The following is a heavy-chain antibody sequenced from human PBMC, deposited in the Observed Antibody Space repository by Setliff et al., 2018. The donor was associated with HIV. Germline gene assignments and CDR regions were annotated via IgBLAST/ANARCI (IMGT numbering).Heavy chain of an antibody. V-gene: IGHV4-39*02. J-gene: IGHJ4*02. CDR2: IYYSGST. CDR1: GGSIYGRDYY. D-gene: IGHD2-2*01. CDR3: ARDTSSSY. Sequence: PSETLSLTCTVSGGSIYGRDYYWGWIRQPPGKGLESIGSIYYSGSTYYKPSLKSRVTISVDTSISPAYMELSSLGSDDTAVYFCARDTSSSYWGQGTPVTFSS.